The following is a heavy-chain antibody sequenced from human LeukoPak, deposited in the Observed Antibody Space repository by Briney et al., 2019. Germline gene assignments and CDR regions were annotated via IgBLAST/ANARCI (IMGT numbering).Heavy chain of an antibody. V-gene: IGHV3-23*01. D-gene: IGHD3-22*01. CDR2: VSGNGGGT. Sequence: GGSLRLSCAASGFTFKNYAMAWVRQAPGKGLEWVSSVSGNGGGTYYADSVKGHSTISRDNSKNTLYLQMNSLRAEDTAVYYCAKAVLLYYDSSGFDYWGQGTLVTVSS. CDR3: AKAVLLYYDSSGFDY. CDR1: GFTFKNYA. J-gene: IGHJ4*02.